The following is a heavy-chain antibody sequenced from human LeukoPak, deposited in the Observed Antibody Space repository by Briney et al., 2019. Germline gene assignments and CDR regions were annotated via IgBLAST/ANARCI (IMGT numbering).Heavy chain of an antibody. J-gene: IGHJ4*02. CDR2: IYYSGSN. CDR3: ARHSYDSSGYYTDY. V-gene: IGHV4-59*08. CDR1: GVHISGYY. D-gene: IGHD3-22*01. Sequence: PSETLSLTCTVSGVHISGYYWSWLRQPPGKGLEWIGYIYYSGSNNYNPSLKSRVTISLDTPKNQFSLKLSSVTAADTAVYYCARHSYDSSGYYTDYWGQGTLVTVSS.